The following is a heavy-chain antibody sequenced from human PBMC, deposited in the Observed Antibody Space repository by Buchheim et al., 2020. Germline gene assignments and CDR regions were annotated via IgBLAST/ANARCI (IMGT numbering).Heavy chain of an antibody. J-gene: IGHJ6*03. V-gene: IGHV3-30*18. CDR1: GFTFSSYG. D-gene: IGHD6-13*01. Sequence: QVQLVESGGGVVQPGRSLRLSCAAPGFTFSSYGMHWVRQAPGKGLEWVSVISCDGSNKYYADSVKGRLTISRENSQNTLYLQMNSLRAEDTAVYYCAKVGGYSSSWYLYYYYMDVWGKGTT. CDR3: AKVGGYSSSWYLYYYYMDV. CDR2: ISCDGSNK.